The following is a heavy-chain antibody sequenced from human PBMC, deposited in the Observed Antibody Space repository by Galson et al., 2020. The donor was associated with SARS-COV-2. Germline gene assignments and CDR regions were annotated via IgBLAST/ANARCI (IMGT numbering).Heavy chain of an antibody. Sequence: GESLKISCTASGFTFSTYAMSWVRQPPGKGLEWVSSISGSDGSTYYADSVKGRFTISRDNSKSTLSLQMNSLRAEDTAVYYCAKMRSGIAAAGTNYWGQGTLVTVSA. CDR3: AKMRSGIAAAGTNY. J-gene: IGHJ4*02. CDR2: ISGSDGST. D-gene: IGHD6-13*01. CDR1: GFTFSTYA. V-gene: IGHV3-23*01.